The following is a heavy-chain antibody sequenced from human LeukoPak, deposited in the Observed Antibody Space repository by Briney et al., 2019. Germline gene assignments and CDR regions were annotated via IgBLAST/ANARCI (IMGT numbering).Heavy chain of an antibody. CDR2: IYHSGST. J-gene: IGHJ4*02. CDR1: GYSISSGYY. Sequence: SETLSLTCDVSGYSISSGYYWGWIRQPPGKGLEWIGSIYHSGSTYYNPSLKSRVTISVDTSKNQFSLKLSSVTAADTAVYYCARHSRVSYYFDYWGQGTLVTVSS. CDR3: ARHSRVSYYFDY. V-gene: IGHV4-38-2*01.